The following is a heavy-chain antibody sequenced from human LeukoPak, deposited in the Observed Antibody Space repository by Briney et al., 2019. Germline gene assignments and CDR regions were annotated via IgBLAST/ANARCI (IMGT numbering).Heavy chain of an antibody. V-gene: IGHV1-2*02. CDR2: IKPNSGGT. J-gene: IGHJ5*02. CDR1: GYIFADYY. CDR3: ATNILVRDIINWFDP. Sequence: ASVKVSCKASGYIFADYYIHWVRQAPGQGLEWMGWIKPNSGGTRSAQKFQGRVTMTRDTSISTAYMELSSLRYDDTAVYYCATNILVRDIINWFDPWGQGTLVTVSS. D-gene: IGHD3-10*01.